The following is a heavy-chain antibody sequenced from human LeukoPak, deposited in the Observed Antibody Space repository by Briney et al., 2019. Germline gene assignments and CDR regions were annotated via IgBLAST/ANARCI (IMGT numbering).Heavy chain of an antibody. CDR3: AKGPQPDELRQWLVYVDYYYYMDV. V-gene: IGHV3-74*01. Sequence: GGSLRLSCAASGFTFSSYWMHWVRQAPGKGLVWVSRINSDGSRTYYADSVKGRFTISRDNSKNPLYLQMNSLRAEDTAVYYCAKGPQPDELRQWLVYVDYYYYMDVWGKGTTVTISS. CDR1: GFTFSSYW. J-gene: IGHJ6*03. CDR2: INSDGSRT. D-gene: IGHD6-19*01.